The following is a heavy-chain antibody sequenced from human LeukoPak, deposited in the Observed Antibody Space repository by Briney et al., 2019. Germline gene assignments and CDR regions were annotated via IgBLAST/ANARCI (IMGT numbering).Heavy chain of an antibody. J-gene: IGHJ5*02. D-gene: IGHD2-15*01. CDR1: GGSFSGYY. CDR2: INHSGST. Sequence: SETLSLTCAVYGGSFSGYYWSWIRQPPGKGLEWIGEINHSGSTNYNPSLKSRVTISVDTSKNQFSLKLSSVTAADTAVYYCARTSDIVVVVAATPGWFDPWGQGTLVTVSS. CDR3: ARTSDIVVVVAATPGWFDP. V-gene: IGHV4-34*01.